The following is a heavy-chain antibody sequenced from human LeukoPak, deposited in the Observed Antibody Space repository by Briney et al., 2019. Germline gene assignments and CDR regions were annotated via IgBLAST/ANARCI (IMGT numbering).Heavy chain of an antibody. J-gene: IGHJ6*02. CDR3: AKDSAVAVAGFYYYYGMDV. CDR2: ISYDGSNK. CDR1: GFTFSSHA. Sequence: PGGSLRLSCVASGFTFSSHAMYWVRQAPGKGLEWVAVISYDGSNKYYADSVKGRFTISRDNSKNTLYLQMNSLRAEDTAVYYCAKDSAVAVAGFYYYYGMDVWGQGTTVTVSS. D-gene: IGHD6-19*01. V-gene: IGHV3-30*18.